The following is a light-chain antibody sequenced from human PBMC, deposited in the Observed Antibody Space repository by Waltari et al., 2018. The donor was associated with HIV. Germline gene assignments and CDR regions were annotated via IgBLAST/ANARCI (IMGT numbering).Light chain of an antibody. CDR3: SAWDVTLNGLV. CDR1: SSNIGSRS. CDR2: SNT. J-gene: IGLJ2*01. V-gene: IGLV1-44*01. Sequence: QSLLTQSPSASGPPGQRVNISCFGTSSNIGSRSVNWYQHFPGTPPKLLIFSNTERPSGVPDRFSGSKSGTSASLAISGLHSQDEADYYCSAWDVTLNGLVFGGGTRLSVL.